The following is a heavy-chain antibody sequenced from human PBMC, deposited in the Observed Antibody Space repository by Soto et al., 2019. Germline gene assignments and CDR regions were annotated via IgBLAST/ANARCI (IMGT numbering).Heavy chain of an antibody. V-gene: IGHV4-4*02. CDR2: IHQSGST. CDR1: SGSISSSNW. CDR3: AGQGDRSYTWTY. J-gene: IGHJ4*02. Sequence: QVQLQESGPGLVKSSGTLSLTCAVSSGSISSSNWYSWVRQPPGKGLEWIGEIHQSGSTNYNPSLESRVTISLDKPKNQCSLKLSSVAAADTAVYYCAGQGDRSYTWTYWGQGTLVTVSS. D-gene: IGHD1-1*01.